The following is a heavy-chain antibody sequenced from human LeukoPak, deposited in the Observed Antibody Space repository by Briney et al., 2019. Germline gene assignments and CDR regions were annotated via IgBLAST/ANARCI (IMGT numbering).Heavy chain of an antibody. CDR2: IYYSGST. D-gene: IGHD6-13*01. Sequence: PSETLSLTCTVSGGSISSYYWSWIRQPPGKGLEWIGYIYYSGSTNYNPSLKSRVTISVDTSKNQFSLKLSSVTAADTAVYYCARARGYSSSPGFDYWGQGTLVTVSS. J-gene: IGHJ4*02. CDR3: ARARGYSSSPGFDY. CDR1: GGSISSYY. V-gene: IGHV4-59*01.